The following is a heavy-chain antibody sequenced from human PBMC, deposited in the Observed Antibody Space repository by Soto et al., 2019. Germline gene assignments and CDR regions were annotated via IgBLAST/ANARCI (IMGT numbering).Heavy chain of an antibody. CDR1: GLTFSSYW. V-gene: IGHV3-7*01. CDR2: IKQDGIEK. Sequence: GGSLRLSCAASGLTFSSYWMSWVRQAPWKGLEWVANIKQDGIEKYYVDSVKGRFTISRDNAKKSLYLQMNSLRAEDTAVYYSARVIGSGWDYYSYVIEVCRQGTTVTVCS. D-gene: IGHD6-19*01. J-gene: IGHJ6*01. CDR3: ARVIGSGWDYYSYVIEV.